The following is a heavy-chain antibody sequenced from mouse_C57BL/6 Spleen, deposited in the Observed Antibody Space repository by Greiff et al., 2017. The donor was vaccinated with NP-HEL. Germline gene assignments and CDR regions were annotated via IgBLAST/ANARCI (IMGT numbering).Heavy chain of an antibody. CDR1: W. V-gene: IGHV1-52*01. J-gene: IGHJ3*01. Sequence: QVQLQQPGAELVRPGSSVKLSYWIQGLEWTGNIDPSDSETHYNQKFKDKATLTVDKSSSTAYMQLSSLTSEDSAVYYCARYPYGSRGGAWFAYWGQGTLVTVSA. D-gene: IGHD1-1*01. CDR2: IDPSDSET. CDR3: ARYPYGSRGGAWFAY.